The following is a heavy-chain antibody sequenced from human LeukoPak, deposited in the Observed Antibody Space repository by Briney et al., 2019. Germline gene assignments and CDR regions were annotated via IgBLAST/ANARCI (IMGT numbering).Heavy chain of an antibody. CDR3: ARSLSYFFDF. CDR2: IYYDGTI. CDR1: GGSVTNPTYY. J-gene: IGHJ4*02. V-gene: IGHV4-39*01. Sequence: SETLSLTCTVAGGSVTNPTYYWGWIRQPPGRGLEWIGTIYYDGTIYYNPSLKSRVTISVDTSKNQLSLKLSSVSAAATAVYYCARSLSYFFDFWGQGTLVTVSS.